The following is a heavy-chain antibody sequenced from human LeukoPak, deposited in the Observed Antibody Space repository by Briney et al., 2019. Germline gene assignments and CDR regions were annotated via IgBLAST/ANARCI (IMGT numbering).Heavy chain of an antibody. CDR1: GGSISSYY. CDR2: IYTSGST. V-gene: IGHV4-4*07. J-gene: IGHJ4*02. CDR3: AREFALGIAVAGQFGY. Sequence: SETLSLTCTVSGGSISSYYWSWTRQPAGKGLEWIGRIYTSGSTNYNPSLKSRVTMSVDTSKNQFSLKLSSVTAADTAVYYCAREFALGIAVAGQFGYWGQGTLVTVSS. D-gene: IGHD6-19*01.